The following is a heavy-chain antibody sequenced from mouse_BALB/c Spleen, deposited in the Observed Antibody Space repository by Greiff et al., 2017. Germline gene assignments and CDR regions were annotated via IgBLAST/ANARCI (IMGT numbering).Heavy chain of an antibody. D-gene: IGHD2-13*01. CDR2: IRSKANNNAT. Sequence: EVHVVESGGGLVQPGGSMKLSCAASGFTFSDYWMNWVRQSPGKGLEWVAEIRSKANNNATYYAESVKGKFTIARDDSKSSVYLQMNSLRAEDTGIYYCTRCGNDCWFDDWGEGTPVTVSA. CDR3: TRCGNDCWFDD. J-gene: IGHJ1*01. CDR1: GFTFSDYW. V-gene: IGHV6-6*01.